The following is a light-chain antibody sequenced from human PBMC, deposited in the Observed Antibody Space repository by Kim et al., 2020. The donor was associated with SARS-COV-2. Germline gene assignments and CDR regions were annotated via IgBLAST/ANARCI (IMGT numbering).Light chain of an antibody. CDR1: SLRSYY. V-gene: IGLV3-19*01. CDR3: NSRDSSGNHWV. Sequence: SSELTQDPAVSVALVQTVRITCQGDSLRSYYASWYQQKPGQAPVLVIYGKNNRPSGIPDRFSGSSSGNPASLTITGAQAEDEADYYCNSRDSSGNHWVFGGGTQLTVL. J-gene: IGLJ3*02. CDR2: GKN.